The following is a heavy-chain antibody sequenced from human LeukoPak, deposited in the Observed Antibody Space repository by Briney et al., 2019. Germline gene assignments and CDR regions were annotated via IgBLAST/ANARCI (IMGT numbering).Heavy chain of an antibody. V-gene: IGHV1-2*02. Sequence: ASVKVSRKASGYTFTGYYMHWVRQAPGQGLEWMGWINPNSGGTNYAQKFQGRVTMTRDTSISTAYMELSRLRSDDTAVYYCARDTTYYYDSSGYPYDAFDIWGQGTMVTVSS. J-gene: IGHJ3*02. CDR3: ARDTTYYYDSSGYPYDAFDI. CDR1: GYTFTGYY. D-gene: IGHD3-22*01. CDR2: INPNSGGT.